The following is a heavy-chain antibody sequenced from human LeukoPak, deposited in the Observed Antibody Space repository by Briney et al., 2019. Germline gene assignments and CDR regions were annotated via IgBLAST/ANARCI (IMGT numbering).Heavy chain of an antibody. J-gene: IGHJ1*01. V-gene: IGHV3-74*01. Sequence: GGPLRLSCAASEFTFNNYWMHWVRQAPGKGLVWVSRIKNDGKITTYADSVKGRFTTSRDNAKNTFYLQMNSLRVEDTAVYYCLLIILGGSSQHWGQGTLVTVSS. D-gene: IGHD3-3*01. CDR3: LLIILGGSSQH. CDR1: EFTFNNYW. CDR2: IKNDGKIT.